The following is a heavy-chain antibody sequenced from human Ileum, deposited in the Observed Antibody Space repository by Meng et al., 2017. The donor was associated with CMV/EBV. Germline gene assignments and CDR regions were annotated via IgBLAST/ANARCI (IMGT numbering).Heavy chain of an antibody. Sequence: QVPVAAAGHGLDNPSPTPSLRWPVLGYLHNQGPYCWSWVRQPGGKGLALIGPISTRWRTVYHPSPNNRVHISADTSKNQFSLKLNSVTAADTAVYYCARDLISGSYGYFQHWGQGTLVTVSS. D-gene: IGHD1-26*01. CDR3: ARDLISGSYGYFQH. V-gene: IGHV4-61*02. J-gene: IGHJ1*01. CDR1: YLHNQGPYC. CDR2: ISTRWRT.